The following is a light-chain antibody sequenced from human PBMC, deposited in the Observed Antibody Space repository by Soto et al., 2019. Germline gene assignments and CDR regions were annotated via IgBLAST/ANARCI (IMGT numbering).Light chain of an antibody. CDR1: SGDIGSYNR. Sequence: QSALTQPASVSGSPGQSITMSCTGTSGDIGSYNRVSWYQQHPGKAPKLIIYEVTDRPSGVSNSFSGSKYGNTASLNISGLQAEDEAEYYCSSYTNINKRACVFGTGTKVTVX. V-gene: IGLV2-14*01. CDR3: SSYTNINKRACV. J-gene: IGLJ1*01. CDR2: EVT.